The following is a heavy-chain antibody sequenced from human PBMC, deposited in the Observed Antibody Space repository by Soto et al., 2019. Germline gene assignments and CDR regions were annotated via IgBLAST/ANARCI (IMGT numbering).Heavy chain of an antibody. Sequence: GASVKVSCKTSGYTFSNYAISWVRQAPGQGLEWMGWVSPYNGNANYTEKFQGRVSMTTDTSTTTAYMELTSLTSDDTAIYYCARAISIRMAAHAYWGQGKLVTVSS. V-gene: IGHV1-18*04. J-gene: IGHJ4*02. D-gene: IGHD3-3*01. CDR3: ARAISIRMAAHAY. CDR2: VSPYNGNA. CDR1: GYTFSNYA.